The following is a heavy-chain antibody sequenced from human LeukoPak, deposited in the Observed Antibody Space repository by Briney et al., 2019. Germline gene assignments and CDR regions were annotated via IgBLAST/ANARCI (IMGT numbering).Heavy chain of an antibody. Sequence: LRXSCAAXXXXXXXXXMHWXRXAPGXXLXXVSRIKGDGISTNYADSVKGRFTISRDIAKNTLYLQMNSLRAEDTAVYYCARGPRGSYYFDYWGQGTLVTVSS. D-gene: IGHD1-26*01. CDR2: IKGDGIST. J-gene: IGHJ4*02. CDR1: XXXXXXXX. CDR3: ARGPRGSYYFDY. V-gene: IGHV3-74*01.